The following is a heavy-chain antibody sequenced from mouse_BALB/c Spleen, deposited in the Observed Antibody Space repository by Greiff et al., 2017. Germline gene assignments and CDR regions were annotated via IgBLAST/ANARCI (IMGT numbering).Heavy chain of an antibody. CDR3: ARDGSSFFDY. Sequence: VHVKQSGAELVKPGASVKLSCTASGFNIKDTYMHWVKQRPEQGLEWIGRIDPANGNTKYDPKFQGKATITADTSSNTAYLQLSSLTSEDTAVYYRARDGSSFFDYWGQGTTLTVSS. CDR1: GFNIKDTY. J-gene: IGHJ2*01. V-gene: IGHV14-3*02. D-gene: IGHD1-1*01. CDR2: IDPANGNT.